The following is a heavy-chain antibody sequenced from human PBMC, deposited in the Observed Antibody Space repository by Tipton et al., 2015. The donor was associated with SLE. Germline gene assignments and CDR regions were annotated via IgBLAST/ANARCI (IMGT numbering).Heavy chain of an antibody. CDR3: ARDGGHTYLLGSFDY. V-gene: IGHV4-39*07. CDR1: GGSIRSSSFY. Sequence: TLSLTCSVSGGSIRSSSFYWGWIRQPPGKGLEWIGSIYYSGRTYYNPSLKSRVTISLDPPKNQFSLKLTSVTAADTAMYYCARDGGHTYLLGSFDYWGQGTPVNVS. J-gene: IGHJ4*02. D-gene: IGHD3-16*01. CDR2: IYYSGRT.